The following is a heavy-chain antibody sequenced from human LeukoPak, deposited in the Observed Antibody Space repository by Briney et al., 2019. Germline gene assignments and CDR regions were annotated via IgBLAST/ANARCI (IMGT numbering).Heavy chain of an antibody. Sequence: GRSLRLSCAASGFTFDDYAMHWVRQAPGKGLEWVSGISRNSGIIGYADPVKGRFTISRDNSKNTLYLQMNSLRAEDTAVYYCARDRSLDSAAAGPDYWGQGTLVTVSS. V-gene: IGHV3-9*01. CDR2: ISRNSGII. CDR3: ARDRSLDSAAAGPDY. CDR1: GFTFDDYA. D-gene: IGHD6-13*01. J-gene: IGHJ4*02.